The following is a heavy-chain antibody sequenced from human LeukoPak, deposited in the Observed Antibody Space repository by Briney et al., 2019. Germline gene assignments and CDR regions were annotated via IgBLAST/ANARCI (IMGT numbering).Heavy chain of an antibody. CDR3: ARDLCSGGSCYRGWFDP. CDR1: GYTFTGYY. V-gene: IGHV1-2*02. Sequence: ASVKVSCKASGYTFTGYYMHWVRQAPGQGLEWMGWINPNSGGTNYAQKFQGRVTMTRDTSISTAYMELSRLRSDDTAVYYCARDLCSGGSCYRGWFDPWGQGTLVTVSS. D-gene: IGHD2-15*01. J-gene: IGHJ5*02. CDR2: INPNSGGT.